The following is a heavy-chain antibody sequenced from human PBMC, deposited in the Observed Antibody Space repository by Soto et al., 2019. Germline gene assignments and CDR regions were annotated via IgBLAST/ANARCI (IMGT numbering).Heavy chain of an antibody. CDR1: GFTFSNFG. CDR3: AGGSGSYYV. D-gene: IGHD1-26*01. J-gene: IGHJ4*02. Sequence: QVQVVESGGGVVHPEKYLRLSCAASGFTFSNFGMHWVRQATGKGLEWVAVISNDGTSENYAQSVKGRFTISRDNSKNTLYLQMNSLRAEDTAVYYCAGGSGSYYVWGQGTLVTVSS. CDR2: ISNDGTSE. V-gene: IGHV3-30*03.